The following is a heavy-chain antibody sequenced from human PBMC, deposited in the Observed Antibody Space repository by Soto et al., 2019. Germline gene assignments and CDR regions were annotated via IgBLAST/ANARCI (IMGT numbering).Heavy chain of an antibody. D-gene: IGHD6-19*01. J-gene: IGHJ6*02. CDR2: MNPNSGNT. CDR1: GYTFTSYD. V-gene: IGHV1-8*01. CDR3: ATYSGWYLGRYYYYGMDV. Sequence: QVQLVQSGAEVKKPGASVTVSCKASGYTFTSYDINWVRQATVQGLEWMGWMNPNSGNTGYAQKFQGRVTMTRNTSISTAYMELSSLRSEDTAVYYCATYSGWYLGRYYYYGMDVWCQGPTVTVSS.